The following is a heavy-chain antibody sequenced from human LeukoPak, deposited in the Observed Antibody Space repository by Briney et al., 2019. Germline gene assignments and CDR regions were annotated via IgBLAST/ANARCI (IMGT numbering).Heavy chain of an antibody. Sequence: ASVKVSSKDSGYTFTVYYMHWVRRAPGQGVEWMGWINPNSGGTNYAQKFQGRVTMTRDTSISTAYMELSRLRSDDTAVYYCARGWAAVAIGIYSSSWYCDYWGQGTLVTVSS. CDR3: ARGWAAVAIGIYSSSWYCDY. CDR1: GYTFTVYY. D-gene: IGHD6-13*01. CDR2: INPNSGGT. V-gene: IGHV1-2*02. J-gene: IGHJ4*02.